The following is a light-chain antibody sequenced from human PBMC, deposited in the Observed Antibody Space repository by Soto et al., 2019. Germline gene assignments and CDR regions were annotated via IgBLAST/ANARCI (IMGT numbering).Light chain of an antibody. V-gene: IGKV1-12*01. CDR1: QGISSW. Sequence: DIQMTQSPSFVSASVGDRVTITCRASQGISSWLAWYQHKPGRAPKLLIHAASSLESGVPARFSGSRIGTDLALTISSLQPEDFAAYYCQQTTSFPLTFGGGTKVEIK. CDR3: QQTTSFPLT. J-gene: IGKJ4*01. CDR2: AAS.